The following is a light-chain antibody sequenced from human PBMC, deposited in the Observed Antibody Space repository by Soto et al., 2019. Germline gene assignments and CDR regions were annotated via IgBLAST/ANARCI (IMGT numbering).Light chain of an antibody. J-gene: IGLJ2*01. CDR3: GAWDSSLHAGV. V-gene: IGLV1-51*01. CDR2: DNN. Sequence: QSVLTQPPSVSAAPGQKVTISCSGSNSNIGNNYVSWYQQFPGTAPKVLIYDNNKRPSGIPDRFSGSKSATSATLVITGLQTGDEADYYCGAWDSSLHAGVFGGVTKVTVL. CDR1: NSNIGNNY.